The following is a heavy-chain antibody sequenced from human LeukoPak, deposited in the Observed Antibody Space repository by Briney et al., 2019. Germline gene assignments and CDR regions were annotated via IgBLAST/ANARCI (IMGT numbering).Heavy chain of an antibody. D-gene: IGHD3-22*01. CDR3: AKDPMIVVLYYFDY. CDR2: ISGSGGST. V-gene: IGHV3-23*01. Sequence: PEGSLRLSCAASGFTFSSYAMSWVRQATGKGLEWVSAISGSGGSTYYADSVKGRFTISRDNSKNTLYLQMNSLRAEDTAVYYCAKDPMIVVLYYFDYWGQGTLVTVSS. CDR1: GFTFSSYA. J-gene: IGHJ4*02.